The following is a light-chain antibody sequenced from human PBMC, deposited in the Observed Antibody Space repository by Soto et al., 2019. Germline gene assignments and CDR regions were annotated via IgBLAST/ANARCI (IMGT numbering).Light chain of an antibody. CDR1: QSVSSNY. J-gene: IGKJ5*01. V-gene: IGKV3-20*01. Sequence: DIVLTPSPGPRSLPPGERATLACRSSQSVSSNYLAWYQQKPGQAPRLLIYGASSRATGIPDRFSGSGSGTDFTLTISRLEPEDFAVYYCQQYGNSPITFGQGTRLEIK. CDR2: GAS. CDR3: QQYGNSPIT.